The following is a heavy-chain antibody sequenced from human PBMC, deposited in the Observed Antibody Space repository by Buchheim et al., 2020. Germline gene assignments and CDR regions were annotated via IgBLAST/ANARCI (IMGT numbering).Heavy chain of an antibody. Sequence: EVQLVESGGGLVQPGGSLRLSCAASGFTFSTYEMNWVRQAPGKGLEWVSYISSSGSTIYYADSVKGRFTISRDNAQNSLALPMNSLRAEDTAVYYCARKGGYYDSSGYGDAFDIWGQGT. CDR2: ISSSGSTI. CDR1: GFTFSTYE. CDR3: ARKGGYYDSSGYGDAFDI. J-gene: IGHJ3*02. V-gene: IGHV3-48*03. D-gene: IGHD3-22*01.